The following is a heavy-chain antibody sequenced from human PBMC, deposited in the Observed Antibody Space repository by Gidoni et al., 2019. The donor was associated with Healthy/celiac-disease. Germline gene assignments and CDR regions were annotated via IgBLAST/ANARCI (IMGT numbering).Heavy chain of an antibody. CDR3: TTDAATDIVVVPAAPPNYYYGMDV. V-gene: IGHV3-15*01. D-gene: IGHD2-2*01. Sequence: EVQLVESGGGLVKPGGSLRLSCAASGFTFSNAWMSWVRQAPGKGLEWVGRIKSKTDGGTTDYAAPVKGRFTISRDDSKNTLYLQMNSLKTEDTAVYYCTTDAATDIVVVPAAPPNYYYGMDVWGQGTTVTVSS. CDR1: GFTFSNAW. CDR2: IKSKTDGGTT. J-gene: IGHJ6*02.